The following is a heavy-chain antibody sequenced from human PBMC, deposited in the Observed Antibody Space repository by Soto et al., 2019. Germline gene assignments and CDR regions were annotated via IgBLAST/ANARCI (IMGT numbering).Heavy chain of an antibody. D-gene: IGHD1-1*01. J-gene: IGHJ5*02. V-gene: IGHV3-15*01. CDR1: GFTFSNAW. CDR3: TTVPTPGLQIPDAWFYP. CDR2: IKSKTDGGTT. Sequence: EVQLVESGGGLVKPGGSLRLYCAASGFTFSNAWMSWVRQAPGKGLEWVGRIKSKTDGGTTDYAAPVKGRFTISRDDSKNTLYLQMNSLKTEDTAVYYCTTVPTPGLQIPDAWFYPCGQGTLVTFSS.